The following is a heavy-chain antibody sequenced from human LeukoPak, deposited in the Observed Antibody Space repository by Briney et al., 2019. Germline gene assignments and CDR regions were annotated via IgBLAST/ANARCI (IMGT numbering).Heavy chain of an antibody. J-gene: IGHJ4*02. CDR1: GGSISSSSYY. V-gene: IGHV4-39*07. CDR3: ARGGPNSSGWRIDY. D-gene: IGHD6-19*01. Sequence: PSETLSLTCTVSGGSISSSSYYWGWIRQPPGKGLEWIGSIYYSGSTYYNPSLKSRVTISVDTSKNQFSLKLSSVTAADTAVYYCARGGPNSSGWRIDYWGQGTLVTVSS. CDR2: IYYSGST.